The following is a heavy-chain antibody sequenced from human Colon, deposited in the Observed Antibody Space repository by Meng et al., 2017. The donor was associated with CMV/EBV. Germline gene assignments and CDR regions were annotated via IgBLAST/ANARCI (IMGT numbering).Heavy chain of an antibody. CDR3: ADPHAGL. Sequence: LSINCVVSGGCLSGTNGWNWVRQRPGGGLEWNGEIFHSGASNYNTSIKSRATISIDNSKSQFYLRVTSVTVADTAVYFCADPHAGLWGQGVLVTVSS. J-gene: IGHJ4*02. D-gene: IGHD3-16*01. CDR2: IFHSGAS. CDR1: GGCLSGTNG. V-gene: IGHV4-4*01.